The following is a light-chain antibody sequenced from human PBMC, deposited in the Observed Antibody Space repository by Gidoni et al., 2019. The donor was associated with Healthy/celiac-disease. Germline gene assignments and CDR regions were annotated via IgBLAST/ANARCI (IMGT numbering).Light chain of an antibody. CDR1: NIGRKN. CDR2: RNS. V-gene: IGLV3-9*01. Sequence: SYKLTQPLSVSVALGQTARITGGGNNIGRKNMHWYQQKPDQAPVMVIYRNSNRPSGIPARFSGSNSGNTATLTLSRAQAGDEADYYCQVWDSNTVVFATGTKVTVL. CDR3: QVWDSNTVV. J-gene: IGLJ1*01.